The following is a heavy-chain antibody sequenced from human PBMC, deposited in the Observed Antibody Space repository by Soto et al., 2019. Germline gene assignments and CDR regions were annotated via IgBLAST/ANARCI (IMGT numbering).Heavy chain of an antibody. J-gene: IGHJ6*02. V-gene: IGHV3-33*01. D-gene: IGHD2-2*01. CDR2: IWYDGSNK. CDR3: ARDRARKYQLLYYYYGMDV. Sequence: GGSLRLSCAASGFTLSSYGMHWVRQAPGKGLEWVAVIWYDGSNKYYADSVKGRFTISRDNSKNTLYLQMNSLRAEDTAVYYCARDRARKYQLLYYYYGMDVWGQGTTVTVSS. CDR1: GFTLSSYG.